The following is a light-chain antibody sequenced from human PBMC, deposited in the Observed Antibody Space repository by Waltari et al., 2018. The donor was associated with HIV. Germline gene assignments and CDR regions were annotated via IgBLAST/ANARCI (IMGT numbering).Light chain of an antibody. CDR1: SSDIGLYNF. CDR3: FSYAGNNYLL. J-gene: IGLJ2*01. CDR2: EVS. Sequence: QSALTQPPSASGSPGQSVTISFAGTSSDIGLYNFFSWFQHHPGKAPKLMISEVSRRPSGVPDRFSGSKSGNTASLTVSGLQAEDEAAYYCFSYAGNNYLLFGGGTKLTVL. V-gene: IGLV2-8*01.